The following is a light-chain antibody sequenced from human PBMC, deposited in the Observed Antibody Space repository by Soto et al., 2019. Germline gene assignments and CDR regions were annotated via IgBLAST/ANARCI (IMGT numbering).Light chain of an antibody. CDR1: QSVSSSY. Sequence: EIVLTQSPGTLSLSPGERATLSCRASQSVSSSYLAWYQQKPGQAPGLLIYGASSRAIGIPDRFSGSGSGTDFTLTITRLEREDLAVYYCQQYGSSLVPFGQGTKLEIK. CDR3: QQYGSSLVP. CDR2: GAS. V-gene: IGKV3-20*01. J-gene: IGKJ2*01.